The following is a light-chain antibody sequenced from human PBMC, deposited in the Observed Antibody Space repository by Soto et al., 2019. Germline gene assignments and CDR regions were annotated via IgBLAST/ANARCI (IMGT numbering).Light chain of an antibody. CDR3: SSYTSSSTLPYD. J-gene: IGLJ1*01. Sequence: QSVLTQPASVSGSPGQSIAISCTGTSSDVGGYSYVSWYQQHPGKAPKLMIYEVSNRPSGVSNRFSGSKSGNTASLTISGLQAEDEADYYCSSYTSSSTLPYDFGTGTQGTVL. V-gene: IGLV2-14*01. CDR2: EVS. CDR1: SSDVGGYSY.